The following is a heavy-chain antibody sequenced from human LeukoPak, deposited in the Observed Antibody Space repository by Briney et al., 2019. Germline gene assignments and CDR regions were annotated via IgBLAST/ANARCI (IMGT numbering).Heavy chain of an antibody. CDR2: ISSSGSTI. CDR3: ARSYSGSYYYFDY. CDR1: GFTFSSYE. V-gene: IGHV3-48*03. J-gene: IGHJ4*02. Sequence: GGSLRLSCAASGFTFSSYEMNWVRQAPGKGLEWVSYISSSGSTIYYADSVKGRFTISRDNAKNSLYLQMNSLRAEDTAVYYCARSYSGSYYYFDYWGQGTLVTVSS. D-gene: IGHD1-26*01.